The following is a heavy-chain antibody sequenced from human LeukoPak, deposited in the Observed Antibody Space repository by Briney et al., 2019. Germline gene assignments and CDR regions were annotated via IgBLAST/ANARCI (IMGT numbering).Heavy chain of an antibody. J-gene: IGHJ4*02. CDR3: ARGGYGSGSPYHY. Sequence: SETLSLTCTVSGGSISSYYWSWIRQPPGEGLEWIGYIYYSGSTNYNPSLKSRVTISVDTSRNQFSLKLSSVTAADTAVYYCARGGYGSGSPYHYWGQGTLVTVSS. D-gene: IGHD3-10*01. CDR2: IYYSGST. CDR1: GGSISSYY. V-gene: IGHV4-59*01.